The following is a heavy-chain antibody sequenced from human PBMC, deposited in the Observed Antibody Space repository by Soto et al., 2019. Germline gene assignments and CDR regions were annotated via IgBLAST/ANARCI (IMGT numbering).Heavy chain of an antibody. CDR3: ASFSRMADGYY. D-gene: IGHD3-22*01. Sequence: ESGGGLVQPGGSLRLSCAASGFIFSSYAINWVRQAPGEGLEWVSYISGSGTTIYYADSVKGRFTISRDYAKSSLYLQMNSLRAEDTAMYYCASFSRMADGYYWGQGTLVTVSS. V-gene: IGHV3-48*01. J-gene: IGHJ4*02. CDR1: GFIFSSYA. CDR2: ISGSGTTI.